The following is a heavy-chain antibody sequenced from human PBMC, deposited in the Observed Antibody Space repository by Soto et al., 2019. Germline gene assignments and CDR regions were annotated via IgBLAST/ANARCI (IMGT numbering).Heavy chain of an antibody. J-gene: IGHJ6*02. CDR3: ARVVGDFKDYYGMDV. CDR1: GYTFTGYY. CDR2: INPNSGGT. D-gene: IGHD3-3*01. Sequence: GASVKVSCKASGYTFTGYYMHWVRQAPGQGLEWMGWINPNSGGTNYAQKFQGRVTMTRDTSISTAYMELSRLRSDDTAVYYCARVVGDFKDYYGMDVWGQGTTVTVSS. V-gene: IGHV1-2*02.